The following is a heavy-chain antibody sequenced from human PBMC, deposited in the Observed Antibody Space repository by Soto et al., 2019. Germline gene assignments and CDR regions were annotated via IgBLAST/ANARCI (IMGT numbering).Heavy chain of an antibody. V-gene: IGHV1-18*01. CDR1: GYTFTSYG. CDR2: ISAYNGNT. Sequence: QVQLVQSGAEVKKPGASVKVSCKASGYTFTSYGISWVRQAPGQGFEWMGWISAYNGNTNYAQKTQGRATMTPDPTTRTAYMELRSLSTDDTAVYYCARSLVGATDVYDIWGKGTMVTVSS. D-gene: IGHD1-26*01. J-gene: IGHJ3*02. CDR3: ARSLVGATDVYDI.